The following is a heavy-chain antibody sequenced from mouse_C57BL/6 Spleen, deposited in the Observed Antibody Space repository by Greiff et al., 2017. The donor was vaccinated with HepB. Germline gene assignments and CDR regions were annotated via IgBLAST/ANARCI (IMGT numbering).Heavy chain of an antibody. J-gene: IGHJ2*01. CDR3: TTRDSSGPDY. V-gene: IGHV14-4*01. D-gene: IGHD3-2*02. CDR2: IDPENGDT. Sequence: EVQLQQSGAELVRPGASVKLSCTASGFNIKDDYMHWVKQRPEQGLEWIGWIDPENGDTEYASKFQGKATITADTSSNTVYLQLSSLTSEDTAVYYCTTRDSSGPDYWGQGTTLTVSS. CDR1: GFNIKDDY.